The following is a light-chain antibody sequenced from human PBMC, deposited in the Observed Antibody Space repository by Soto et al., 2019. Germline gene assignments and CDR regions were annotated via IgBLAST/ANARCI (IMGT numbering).Light chain of an antibody. CDR2: AAS. V-gene: IGKV1-27*01. Sequence: DIQMTQSPSSLSASVGDRVTITCRARQGISNYLAWYQQKPGKVPKLLIYAASTLQSGDPSRFSSSGSGTYFILTISSLQPEDVVTYYCQKYNSPPPFGGETKVEIK. CDR3: QKYNSPPP. J-gene: IGKJ4*02. CDR1: QGISNY.